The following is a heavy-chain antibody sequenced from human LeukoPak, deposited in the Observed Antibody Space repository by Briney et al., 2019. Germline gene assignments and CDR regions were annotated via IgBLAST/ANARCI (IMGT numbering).Heavy chain of an antibody. Sequence: GASVKVSCKASGYTFTSYDINWVRQATGQGLEWMGWMNPNSGNTGYAQKFQGRVTMTRNTSISTAYMELSSLRSEDTAVYYCARDLGRAANTIPSRWFDPWGQGTLVTVSS. J-gene: IGHJ5*02. CDR2: MNPNSGNT. V-gene: IGHV1-8*01. CDR1: GYTFTSYD. CDR3: ARDLGRAANTIPSRWFDP. D-gene: IGHD3-16*01.